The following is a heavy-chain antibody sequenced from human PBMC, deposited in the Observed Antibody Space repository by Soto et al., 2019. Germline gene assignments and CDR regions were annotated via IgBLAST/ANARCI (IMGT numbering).Heavy chain of an antibody. V-gene: IGHV1-8*01. D-gene: IGHD2-15*01. J-gene: IGHJ3*01. CDR2: MSPFSGNT. CDR1: GYIFTSHD. Sequence: QVQLVQSGAEVKKPGASVKVSCKASGYIFTSHDINWVRHVPGQGFEWMGWMSPFSGNTGSAQKFQGRVSLTRNTSINPSSMELSSLPSDDTAVYYCARGLCTGGTCYGLTVDFWGQGTTVTVSS. CDR3: ARGLCTGGTCYGLTVDF.